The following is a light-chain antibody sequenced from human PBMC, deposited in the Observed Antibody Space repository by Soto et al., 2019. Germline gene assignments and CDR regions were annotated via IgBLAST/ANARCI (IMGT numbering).Light chain of an antibody. CDR2: EVS. Sequence: QSVLTQSPSASGSPGQSVTISCTGTSSDVGGYNFVSWYQQHPGKAPKVMIYEVSKRPPGVPDRFSGSKSGNTASLTVSGLQADDEADYYCSSYAGSNNWVFGGGTKLTVL. V-gene: IGLV2-8*01. CDR3: SSYAGSNNWV. CDR1: SSDVGGYNF. J-gene: IGLJ2*01.